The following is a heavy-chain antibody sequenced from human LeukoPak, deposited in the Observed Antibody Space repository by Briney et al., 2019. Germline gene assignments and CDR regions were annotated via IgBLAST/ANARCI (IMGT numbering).Heavy chain of an antibody. V-gene: IGHV1-58*01. D-gene: IGHD2-8*01. CDR3: ASTTPYCTNGVCYMGMDV. Sequence: ASVKVPCKASGFTFRTSAVQWVRQARGQRLEWIGWIVVGSGNTNYAQKFQGRVTMTRDTSISTAYMELSRLRSDDTAVYYCASTTPYCTNGVCYMGMDVWGQGTTVTVSS. CDR1: GFTFRTSA. CDR2: IVVGSGNT. J-gene: IGHJ6*02.